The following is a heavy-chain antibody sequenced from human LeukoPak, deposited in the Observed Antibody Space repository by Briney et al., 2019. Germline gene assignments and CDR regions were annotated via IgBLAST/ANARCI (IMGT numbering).Heavy chain of an antibody. CDR1: GFTFSSYA. J-gene: IGHJ4*02. CDR2: ISGSGGST. V-gene: IGHV3-23*01. D-gene: IGHD3-10*01. CDR3: ARGTWFGELSVDY. Sequence: GGSLRLSCAASGFTFSSYAISWVRQAPGKGLEWVSAISGSGGSTYYADSVKGRFTISRDNSKNTLYLQMNSLRAEDTAVYYCARGTWFGELSVDYWGQGTLVTVSS.